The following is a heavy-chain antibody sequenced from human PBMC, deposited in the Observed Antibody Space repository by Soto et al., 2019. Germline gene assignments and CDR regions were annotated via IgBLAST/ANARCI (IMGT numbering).Heavy chain of an antibody. CDR1: GFPFSSYA. CDR3: AKGYSRSPYWFDP. D-gene: IGHD1-26*01. CDR2: ISDSGGST. Sequence: EVQLLESGGGLVQPGGSLRLSCAASGFPFSSYAMSWVRQAPGKGLEWVSGISDSGGSTYYADSVKGRFTISRDNSKNTLYVQMNSLRAEDTAVYYCAKGYSRSPYWFDPWGQGTLVTVSS. V-gene: IGHV3-23*01. J-gene: IGHJ5*02.